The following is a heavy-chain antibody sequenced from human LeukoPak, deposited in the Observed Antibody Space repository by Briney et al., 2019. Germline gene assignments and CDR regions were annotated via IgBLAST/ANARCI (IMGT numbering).Heavy chain of an antibody. CDR3: ARGGFCTGTSCYLAWFDP. J-gene: IGHJ5*02. CDR2: IYPGDSDT. V-gene: IGHV5-51*01. CDR1: GYRFTNYW. D-gene: IGHD2-2*01. Sequence: GESLKISCKGSGYRFTNYWIGWVRQMPGKGLELMGIIYPGDSDTRYSPSFQGQVTISADKSISTAYLRWSSLKASDTAIYYCARGGFCTGTSCYLAWFDPWGQGTLVTVSS.